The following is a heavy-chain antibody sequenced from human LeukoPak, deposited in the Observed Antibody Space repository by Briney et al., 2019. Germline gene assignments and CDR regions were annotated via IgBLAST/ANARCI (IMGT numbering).Heavy chain of an antibody. J-gene: IGHJ4*02. V-gene: IGHV3-48*04. CDR1: GFTFSSYN. CDR2: ISSSSSTI. CDR3: ARVMIDYYDSSGYYFGY. D-gene: IGHD3-22*01. Sequence: GGSLRLSCAASGFTFSSYNMNWVRQAPGKGLEWVSYISSSSSTINYADSVKGRFTISRDNANNSLYLQMNSLRAEDTAVYYCARVMIDYYDSSGYYFGYWGQGTLVTVSS.